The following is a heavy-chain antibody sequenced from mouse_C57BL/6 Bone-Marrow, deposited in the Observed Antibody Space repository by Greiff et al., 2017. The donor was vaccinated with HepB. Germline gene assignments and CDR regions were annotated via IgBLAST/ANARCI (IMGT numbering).Heavy chain of an antibody. CDR2: IHPNSGST. V-gene: IGHV1-64*01. Sequence: QVQLQQPGAELVKPGASVKLSCKASGYTFTSYWMHWVKQRPGQGLEWIGMIHPNSGSTNYNEKFKSKATLTVDKSSSTAYMQLSSLTSEDSAVYYCARDYYGSSWGPMDYWGQGTSVTVSS. CDR3: ARDYYGSSWGPMDY. CDR1: GYTFTSYW. J-gene: IGHJ4*01. D-gene: IGHD1-1*01.